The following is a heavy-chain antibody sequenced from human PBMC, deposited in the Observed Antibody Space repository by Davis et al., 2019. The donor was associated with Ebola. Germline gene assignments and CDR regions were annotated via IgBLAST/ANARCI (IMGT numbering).Heavy chain of an antibody. CDR3: AKDNRNIWSEV. Sequence: GESLKISCAASGFSFSNYGMHWVRQAPGKGLEWVSTYGTSADTYYADSVKGRFTISRDNSKNTLYLQMNGLRVEDTAIYYCAKDNRNIWSEVWGQGTMVTVSS. J-gene: IGHJ3*01. D-gene: IGHD2/OR15-2a*01. CDR2: GTSADT. V-gene: IGHV3-23*01. CDR1: GFSFSNYG.